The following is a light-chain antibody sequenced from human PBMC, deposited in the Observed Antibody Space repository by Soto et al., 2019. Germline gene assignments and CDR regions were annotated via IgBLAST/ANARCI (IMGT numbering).Light chain of an antibody. CDR1: QSVSSN. CDR2: GAF. J-gene: IGKJ5*01. CDR3: QQRNIWPPVT. V-gene: IGKV3-11*01. Sequence: EIVLTQSPATLSVSPGERSTLSCRASQSVSSNLAWYQQKPGLAPWLLIYGAFNRATGIPARFSGSGSGTDFTLTMSSLEPEDSAIYYCQQRNIWPPVTFGQGTRLE.